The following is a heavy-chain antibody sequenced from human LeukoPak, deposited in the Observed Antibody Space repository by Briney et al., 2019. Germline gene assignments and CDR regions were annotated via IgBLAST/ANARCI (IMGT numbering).Heavy chain of an antibody. CDR1: GFTFSSYG. D-gene: IGHD2-21*01. CDR2: IGGRDNST. J-gene: IGHJ4*02. V-gene: IGHV3-23*01. Sequence: PGGSLRLSCAASGFTFSSYGMSWVRQAPGKGLEWVSAIGGRDNSTHYADSVKGRFTISRDNSKNTLYLQRSSLRAEDTAVYYCARGRATYCFDYWGQGTLVTVSS. CDR3: ARGRATYCFDY.